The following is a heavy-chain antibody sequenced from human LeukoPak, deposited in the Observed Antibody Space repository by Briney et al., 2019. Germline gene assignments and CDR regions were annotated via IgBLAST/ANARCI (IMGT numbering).Heavy chain of an antibody. CDR1: GGSISSYY. J-gene: IGHJ4*02. CDR2: IYYSGST. Sequence: PSETLSLTCTVSGGSISSYYWSWIRQPPGKGLEWIGYIYYSGSTNYNPSLKSRVTISVDTSKNQFSLKLSSVTAADTAVYYCARDNSGRVARGFVYWGQGTLVTVSS. D-gene: IGHD3-10*01. V-gene: IGHV4-59*01. CDR3: ARDNSGRVARGFVY.